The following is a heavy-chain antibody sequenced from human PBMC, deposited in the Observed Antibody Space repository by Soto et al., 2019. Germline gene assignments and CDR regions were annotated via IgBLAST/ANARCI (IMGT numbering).Heavy chain of an antibody. CDR1: GGSFSGFY. Sequence: SETLSLTCAVYGGSFSGFYWSWIRLPPGKGLEWIGEIYHSGSTYYNPSLKSRVTISVDRSKNQFSLKLSSVTAADTAVYYCARVPDRWGQGALVTVSS. D-gene: IGHD2-2*01. J-gene: IGHJ5*02. CDR2: IYHSGST. V-gene: IGHV4-34*01. CDR3: ARVPDR.